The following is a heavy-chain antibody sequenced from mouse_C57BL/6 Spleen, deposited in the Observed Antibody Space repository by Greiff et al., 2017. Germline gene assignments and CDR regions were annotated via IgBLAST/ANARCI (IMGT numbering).Heavy chain of an antibody. Sequence: QVQLQQPGAELVMPGASVKLSCKGSGYTFTSYWMHWVKQRPGQGLEWIGEIDPSDSYTNYNQKFKGKSTLTVDKSSSTAYMQLSSLTSEDSAVYYCARGRDDYYAMDYWGQGTSVTVSS. J-gene: IGHJ4*01. CDR3: ARGRDDYYAMDY. CDR1: GYTFTSYW. CDR2: IDPSDSYT. V-gene: IGHV1-69*01.